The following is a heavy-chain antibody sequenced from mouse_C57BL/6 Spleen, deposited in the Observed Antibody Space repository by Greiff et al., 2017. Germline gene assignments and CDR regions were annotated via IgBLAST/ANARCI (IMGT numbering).Heavy chain of an antibody. Sequence: EVQRVESGGGLVQPGGSLSLSCAASGFTFTDYYMSWVRQPPGKALEWLGFIRNKANGYTTEYSASVKGRFTISRDNSQSILYLQMNALRAEDSATYYCARCRAVVGFDYWGQGTTLTVSS. CDR2: IRNKANGYTT. CDR1: GFTFTDYY. CDR3: ARCRAVVGFDY. V-gene: IGHV7-3*01. J-gene: IGHJ2*01. D-gene: IGHD1-1*01.